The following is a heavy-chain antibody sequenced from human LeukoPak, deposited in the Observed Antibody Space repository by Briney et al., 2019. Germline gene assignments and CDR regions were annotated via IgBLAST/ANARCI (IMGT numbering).Heavy chain of an antibody. CDR3: VRGTSAWRGVDY. Sequence: GGSLRLSCEASGFTFSSYWMHWVRHAPGKGLVWVTNISPNGETTYYADSVKGRFTISRDNAKNTLYLEMNSLRAEDTAIYYCVRGTSAWRGVDYWGQGTLVNVPS. CDR2: ISPNGETT. V-gene: IGHV3-74*01. CDR1: GFTFSSYW. J-gene: IGHJ4*02. D-gene: IGHD6-19*01.